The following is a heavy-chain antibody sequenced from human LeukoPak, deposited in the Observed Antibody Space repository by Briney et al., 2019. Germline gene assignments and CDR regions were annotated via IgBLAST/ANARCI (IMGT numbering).Heavy chain of an antibody. CDR3: ARDRVRAYCGGDCYLSY. D-gene: IGHD2-21*01. V-gene: IGHV3-11*04. CDR1: GFIFSDYY. J-gene: IGHJ4*02. CDR2: IDLSGNVK. Sequence: GGSLRLSCAASGFIFSDYYMSWVRQAPGKGLEWLSYIDLSGNVKYYVDSVKGRFTISRDSAKNSLYLQMNSLRAEDTAVYYCARDRVRAYCGGDCYLSYWGQGTLVTVSS.